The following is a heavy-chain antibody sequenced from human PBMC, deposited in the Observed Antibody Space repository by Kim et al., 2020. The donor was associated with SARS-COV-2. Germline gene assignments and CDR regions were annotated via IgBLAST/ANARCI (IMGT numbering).Heavy chain of an antibody. CDR1: GGTFSSYA. CDR2: IIPIFGTA. D-gene: IGHD3-22*01. Sequence: SVKVSCKASGGTFSSYAISWVRQAPGQGLEWMGGIIPIFGTANYAQKFQGRVTITADESTSTAYMELSSLRSEDTAVYYCARGDSSGYYYVTAFDIWGQGTMVTVSS. J-gene: IGHJ3*02. CDR3: ARGDSSGYYYVTAFDI. V-gene: IGHV1-69*13.